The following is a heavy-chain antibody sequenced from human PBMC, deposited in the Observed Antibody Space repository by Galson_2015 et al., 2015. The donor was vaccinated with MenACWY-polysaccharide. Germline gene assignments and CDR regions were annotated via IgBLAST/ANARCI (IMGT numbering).Heavy chain of an antibody. CDR1: GFSLTRTGVA. Sequence: PALVKPTQTVTLTCTFSGFSLTRTGVAVAWIRQPPGKALEWLGMIFWDDDKRYSPSLKNRLTITKDTSKNQVVLTMINIDPVDTATYYCAHRPFDLCSGTYRYFDSWGQETLVTVSS. V-gene: IGHV2-5*02. D-gene: IGHD1-26*01. CDR2: IFWDDDK. J-gene: IGHJ4*02. CDR3: AHRPFDLCSGTYRYFDS.